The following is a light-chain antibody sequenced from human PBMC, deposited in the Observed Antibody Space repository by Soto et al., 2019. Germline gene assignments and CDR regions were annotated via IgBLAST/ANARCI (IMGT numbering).Light chain of an antibody. CDR2: EVS. Sequence: QSALTQPASVSGSPGQSITISCTGTNNDIGVYNYVSWYQQHPGKAPQLIIFEVSSRPAEVSNRFSGSKSGNTASLTISGLQPEDEADYYCSSYTSSSTVFGTGTKVTVL. CDR3: SSYTSSSTV. J-gene: IGLJ1*01. V-gene: IGLV2-14*01. CDR1: NNDIGVYNY.